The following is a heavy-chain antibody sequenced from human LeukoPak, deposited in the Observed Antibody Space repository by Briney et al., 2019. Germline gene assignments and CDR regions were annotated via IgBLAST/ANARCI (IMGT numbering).Heavy chain of an antibody. CDR3: ARSSSWRPNDAFDI. J-gene: IGHJ3*02. CDR2: ISYDGSNK. Sequence: GGSLRLSCAASGFTFSSYAMHWVRQAPGKGLEWVAVISYDGSNKYYADSVKGRFTISRDNSKSTLYLQMNSLRAEDTAVYYCARSSSWRPNDAFDIWGQGTMVTVSS. CDR1: GFTFSSYA. D-gene: IGHD6-13*01. V-gene: IGHV3-30*04.